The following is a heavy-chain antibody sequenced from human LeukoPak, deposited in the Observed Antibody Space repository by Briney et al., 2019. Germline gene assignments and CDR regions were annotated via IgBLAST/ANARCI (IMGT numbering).Heavy chain of an antibody. CDR1: GGSFSGYY. Sequence: KASETLSLTCAVYGGSFSGYYWSWIRQPPGKGLEWIGEINHSGSTNYNPSLKSRVTISVDTSKNQFSLKLSSVTAADTAVYYCARGLGQQRREDYWGQGTLVTVSS. V-gene: IGHV4-34*01. CDR3: ARGLGQQRREDY. CDR2: INHSGST. J-gene: IGHJ4*02. D-gene: IGHD6-13*01.